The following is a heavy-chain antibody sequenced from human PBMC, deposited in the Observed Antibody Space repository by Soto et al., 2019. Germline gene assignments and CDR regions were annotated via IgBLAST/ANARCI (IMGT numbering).Heavy chain of an antibody. CDR2: IYYSGST. CDR1: GGSISSGGYY. CDR3: ARMYYYGSRFFDY. D-gene: IGHD3-10*01. Sequence: SETLSLTCTVSGGSISSGGYYWSWIRQHPGKGLEWIGYIYYSGSTYYNPSLKSRVTISVDTSKNQFSLKLSSVTAADTAVYYCARMYYYGSRFFDYWGQVTLVTVSS. J-gene: IGHJ4*02. V-gene: IGHV4-31*03.